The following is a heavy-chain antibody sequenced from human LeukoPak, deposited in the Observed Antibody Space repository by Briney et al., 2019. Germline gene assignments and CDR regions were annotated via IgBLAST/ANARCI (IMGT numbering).Heavy chain of an antibody. CDR2: CYYSGST. Sequence: SETLSLTCTVSGGSISSSSYYWGWIRQPPGKGLEWIGSCYYSGSTYYNPSLKSRVTISVDTSKNQFSLKLSSVTAADTAVYYCAGSLRFDAFDIWGQGTMVTVSS. J-gene: IGHJ3*02. V-gene: IGHV4-39*07. CDR3: AGSLRFDAFDI. CDR1: GGSISSSSYY. D-gene: IGHD4-17*01.